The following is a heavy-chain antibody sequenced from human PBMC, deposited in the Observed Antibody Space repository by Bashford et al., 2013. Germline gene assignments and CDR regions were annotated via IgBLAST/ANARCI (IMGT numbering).Heavy chain of an antibody. V-gene: IGHV4-34*01. J-gene: IGHJ1*01. CDR1: GGSISSYY. CDR2: INRSGTT. Sequence: SETLSLTCTVSGGSISSYYWSWIRQSPGKGLEWIGEINRSGTTNYSPSLKSRVTMSLDTSKNQFSLKLSSVIAADTAVYYCARALGRMTTTSPYFQPWGQGTLVTVSS. CDR3: ARALGRMTTTSPYFQP. D-gene: IGHD1-1*01.